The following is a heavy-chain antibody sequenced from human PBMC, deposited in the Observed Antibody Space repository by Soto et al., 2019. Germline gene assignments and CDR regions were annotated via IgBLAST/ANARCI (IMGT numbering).Heavy chain of an antibody. CDR2: IKQDGSEK. V-gene: IGHV3-7*01. J-gene: IGHJ6*02. Sequence: EVQLVESGGGLVQPGGSLRLSCAASGFTFSSYWMSWVRQAPGKGLEWVANIKQDGSEKYYVDSVKGRFTISRDNAKNSLYLQMNSLRAEDTAVYYCARESRGGIVVVPAAEDPYYYYGMDVWGQGTTVTVSS. CDR1: GFTFSSYW. CDR3: ARESRGGIVVVPAAEDPYYYYGMDV. D-gene: IGHD2-2*01.